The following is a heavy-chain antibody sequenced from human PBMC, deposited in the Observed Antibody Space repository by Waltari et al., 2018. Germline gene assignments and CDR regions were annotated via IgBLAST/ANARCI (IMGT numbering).Heavy chain of an antibody. V-gene: IGHV4-59*02. CDR1: GASVSSSY. J-gene: IGHJ4*02. CDR2: IYYNGDI. Sequence: QVQLQESGPGLVKPSATLSLICSFSGASVSSSYWSWIRQPPGKGLEYIGYIYYNGDINYNPSLKSRVTMSLDTSNNQLSLNLNSVTAADTGLYYCVKTARSLDYWGQGILVTVSS. CDR3: VKTARSLDY.